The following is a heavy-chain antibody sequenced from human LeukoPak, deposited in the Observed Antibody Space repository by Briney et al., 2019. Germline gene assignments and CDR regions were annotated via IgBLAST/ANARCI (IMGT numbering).Heavy chain of an antibody. D-gene: IGHD6-13*01. J-gene: IGHJ4*02. V-gene: IGHV1-58*01. CDR1: GFTFTSSA. CDR3: AAEAIAAAGWRD. Sequence: ASVKVSCKASGFTFTSSAVQWVRQARGQRLEWIGWIVVGSGNTNYAQRFQERVTITRDMSTSTAYMELSSLRSEDTAVYYCAAEAIAAAGWRDWGQGTLVTVSS. CDR2: IVVGSGNT.